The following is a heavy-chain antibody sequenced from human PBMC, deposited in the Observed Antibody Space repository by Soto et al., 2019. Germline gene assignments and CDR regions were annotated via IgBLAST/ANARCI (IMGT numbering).Heavy chain of an antibody. Sequence: GGSLRLSCAASGFTFSSYWMSWVRQAPGKGLEWVANIKQDGSERYYVDSVKGRFTISRDNAKNSLYLQMNSLRAEDTAVYYCARIVVVPAARSYYYGMDVWGQGTTVTVSS. CDR2: IKQDGSER. J-gene: IGHJ6*02. V-gene: IGHV3-7*01. CDR1: GFTFSSYW. CDR3: ARIVVVPAARSYYYGMDV. D-gene: IGHD2-2*01.